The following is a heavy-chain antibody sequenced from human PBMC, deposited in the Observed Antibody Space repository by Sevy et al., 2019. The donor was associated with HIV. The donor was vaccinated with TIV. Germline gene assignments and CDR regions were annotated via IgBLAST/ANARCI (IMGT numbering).Heavy chain of an antibody. CDR1: GFTFDDYA. J-gene: IGHJ4*02. V-gene: IGHV3-9*01. Sequence: GGSLRLSCVASGFTFDDYAMHWVRQVPGKGLEWVSGISWNRGTSGYADSVKGRFIISRDNAKNSLYLQMNNLRAEDTAFYYCAKDIDSRLEKDYFDYWGQGTLVTVSS. CDR2: ISWNRGTS. CDR3: AKDIDSRLEKDYFDY. D-gene: IGHD1-1*01.